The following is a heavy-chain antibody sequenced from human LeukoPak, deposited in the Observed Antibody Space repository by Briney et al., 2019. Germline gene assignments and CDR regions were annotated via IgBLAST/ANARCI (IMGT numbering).Heavy chain of an antibody. D-gene: IGHD6-13*01. V-gene: IGHV3-30*04. CDR3: ASDSDYSS. CDR1: GFTFSSYA. J-gene: IGHJ4*02. CDR2: ISYDGSNK. Sequence: GRSLRLSCAASGFTFSSYAMHWVRQAPGKGLEWVAVISYDGSNKYYADSVKGRFTISRDNPKNTLYLQMNSLRAEDTAVYYCASDSDYSSWGQGTLVTVSS.